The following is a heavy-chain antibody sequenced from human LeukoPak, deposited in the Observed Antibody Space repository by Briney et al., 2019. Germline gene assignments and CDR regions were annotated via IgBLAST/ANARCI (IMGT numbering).Heavy chain of an antibody. D-gene: IGHD2-15*01. CDR1: GFTFNSYW. CDR2: IRQDGSDK. CDR3: ARHSRGSPIDD. V-gene: IGHV3-7*01. J-gene: IGHJ4*02. Sequence: GGSLRLSCAASGFTFNSYWMSWVRQAPEKGPEWLANIRQDGSDKQYVDSVKGRFTISRDNAKNSLYLQMNSLSAEDTAVYYCARHSRGSPIDDRGQGTLVTVSS.